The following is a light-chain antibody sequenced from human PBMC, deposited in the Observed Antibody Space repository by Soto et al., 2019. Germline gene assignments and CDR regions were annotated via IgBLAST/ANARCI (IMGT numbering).Light chain of an antibody. CDR1: SSNIGSNY. Sequence: QSVLTQPPSASGTPGQRVTISCSGSSSNIGSNYVYWYQQVPGTAPRLLMYRASQRPSGVPDRFSGSKSGTSASLAISGLRSEDEADYYSAALDDTLNGLVFGGGTKVTVL. CDR2: RAS. J-gene: IGLJ2*01. CDR3: AALDDTLNGLV. V-gene: IGLV1-47*01.